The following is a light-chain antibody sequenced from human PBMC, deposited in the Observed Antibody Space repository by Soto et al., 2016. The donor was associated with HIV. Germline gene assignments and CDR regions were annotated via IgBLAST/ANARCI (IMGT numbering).Light chain of an antibody. V-gene: IGKV1-5*03. CDR2: EAS. Sequence: DVQMTQSPSILSASVGDRITITCRASQNFGSWLAWYQQRPGKAPKLLIYEASKLRSGVPSRFSGSASGTEFTLTISSLQPDDFATYYCQRYNSYPLTFGGGPRWRSN. J-gene: IGKJ4*01. CDR1: QNFGSW. CDR3: QRYNSYPLT.